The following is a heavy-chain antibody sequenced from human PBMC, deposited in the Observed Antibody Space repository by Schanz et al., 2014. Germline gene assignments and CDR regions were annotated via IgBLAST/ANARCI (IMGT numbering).Heavy chain of an antibody. J-gene: IGHJ5*02. CDR1: GFTFSTHA. CDR3: ATASSPVREAGAGSSFHL. D-gene: IGHD6-13*01. CDR2: IKSKTDGETT. V-gene: IGHV3-15*01. Sequence: EVHLLESGGGLVEPGGSLRLSCAASGFTFSTHAMHWVRQAPGKGLEWVGRIKSKTDGETTDYAAPVKGRFSISRDDSQSTLYLQMNSLKIEDTAVYYCATASSPVREAGAGSSFHLWGQGTLVTVSP.